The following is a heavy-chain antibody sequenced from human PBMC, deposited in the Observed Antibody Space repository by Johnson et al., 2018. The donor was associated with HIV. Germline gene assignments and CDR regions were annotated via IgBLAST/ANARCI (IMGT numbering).Heavy chain of an antibody. J-gene: IGHJ3*02. V-gene: IGHV3-30*04. CDR3: ARELRIAARGLAFDI. CDR2: ISYDGSNK. CDR1: GFTFSSYA. Sequence: QVQLVESGGGVAQPGRSLRLSCTASGFTFSSYAMHWVRQAPGKGLEWVAVISYDGSNKYYADSVKGRFTISRDNAKKSLYLQMNSLRAEDTAVYYCARELRIAARGLAFDIWGQGTMVTVSS. D-gene: IGHD6-6*01.